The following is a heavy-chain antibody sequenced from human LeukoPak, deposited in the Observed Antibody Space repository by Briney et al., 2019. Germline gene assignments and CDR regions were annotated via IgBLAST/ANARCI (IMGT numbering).Heavy chain of an antibody. J-gene: IGHJ6*04. D-gene: IGHD1-26*01. CDR3: ATSGSYYSPV. CDR1: GITFSNHA. V-gene: IGHV3-64*02. CDR2: INPNGGST. Sequence: GGSLRLSCQASGITFSNHALDWVRQAPGKGLEYVAAINPNGGSTSYVDSVKGRLSISRDNSKNTLYLQMGDLRVDDTAVYYCATSGSYYSPVWGKGTTVIVSS.